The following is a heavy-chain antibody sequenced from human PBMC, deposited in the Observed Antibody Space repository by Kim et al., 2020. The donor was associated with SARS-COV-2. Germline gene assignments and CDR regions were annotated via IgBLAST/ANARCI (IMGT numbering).Heavy chain of an antibody. CDR3: AIGWRSKWFGDPRGIGGMDV. D-gene: IGHD3-10*01. V-gene: IGHV3-30*03. CDR1: GFTFSSYG. CDR2: ISYDGSNK. Sequence: GGSLRLSCAASGFTFSSYGMHWVRQAPGKGLEWVAVISYDGSNKYYADSVKGRFTISRDNSKNTLYLQMNSLRAEDTAVYYCAIGWRSKWFGDPRGIGGMDVWGQGTTVTVSS. J-gene: IGHJ6*02.